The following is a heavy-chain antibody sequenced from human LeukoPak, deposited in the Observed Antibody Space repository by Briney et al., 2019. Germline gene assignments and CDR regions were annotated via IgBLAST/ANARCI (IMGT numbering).Heavy chain of an antibody. Sequence: GGSLRLSCAASGFTFSRNDMHWVRQGIGKGLEWVSTIGATYDAYYLVSVKGRFTISRDNAKNTLYLQMNSLRAEDTAVYYCVSGSLQSGYNFDYWGQGALVTVSS. V-gene: IGHV3-13*01. CDR2: IGATYDA. CDR1: GFTFSRND. CDR3: VSGSLQSGYNFDY. D-gene: IGHD3-3*01. J-gene: IGHJ4*02.